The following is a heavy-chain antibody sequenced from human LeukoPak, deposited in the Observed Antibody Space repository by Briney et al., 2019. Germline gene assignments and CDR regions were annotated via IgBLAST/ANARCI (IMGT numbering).Heavy chain of an antibody. CDR2: MNPNSGNT. CDR1: GGTFSSYD. V-gene: IGHV1-8*03. Sequence: AAVKVSCKASGGTFSSYDINWVRQATGQGLEWMGWMNPNSGNTGYAQKFQGRVTITRNTSISTAYMELSSLRSEDTAVYYCARGCGSGGSCYRWYYYYYMDVWGKGTTVTVSS. D-gene: IGHD2-15*01. CDR3: ARGCGSGGSCYRWYYYYYMDV. J-gene: IGHJ6*03.